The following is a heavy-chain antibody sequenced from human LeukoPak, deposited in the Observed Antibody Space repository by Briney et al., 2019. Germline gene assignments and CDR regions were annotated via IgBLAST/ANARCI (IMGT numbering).Heavy chain of an antibody. J-gene: IGHJ4*02. D-gene: IGHD6-13*01. Sequence: GGSLRLSCAASGFTFSNYWMTWVRQAPGKGLEWVANIKQDGSEKYYVDSVKGRFTISRDNSKNSLYLQMNSLRTEDTALYYCAKGYSSSWYGDYWGQGTLVTVSS. CDR2: IKQDGSEK. CDR3: AKGYSSSWYGDY. V-gene: IGHV3-7*05. CDR1: GFTFSNYW.